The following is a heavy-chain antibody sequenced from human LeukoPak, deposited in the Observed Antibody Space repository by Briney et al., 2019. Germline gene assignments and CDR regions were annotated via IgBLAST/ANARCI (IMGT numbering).Heavy chain of an antibody. CDR2: INPNSGGT. D-gene: IGHD2-8*02. Sequence: ASMKVSCKASGYTFTGYYMHWVRQAPGQGLEWMGWINPNSGGTNYAQGVQGRVTMTRDTSNSTNYMYLSRLRSDDTAVYYCARGPPGYCTGGVCYKGFDYWGKGNLVTVSS. V-gene: IGHV1-2*02. J-gene: IGHJ4*02. CDR3: ARGPPGYCTGGVCYKGFDY. CDR1: GYTFTGYY.